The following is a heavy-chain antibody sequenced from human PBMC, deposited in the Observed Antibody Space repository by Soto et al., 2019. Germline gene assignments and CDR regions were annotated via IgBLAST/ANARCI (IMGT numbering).Heavy chain of an antibody. CDR2: IYYSGST. CDR1: GVSIRRHY. V-gene: IGHV4-59*11. D-gene: IGHD2-8*01. Sequence: SDPLSLTSPVSGVSIRRHYLSWLRKHTGKGLEWIGYIYYSGSTNYNPSLKSRVTISVDTSKNQFSLKLSSVTAADTAVYYCARVPGYCTNGVCQNWFDPWGEGTLVNVSS. CDR3: ARVPGYCTNGVCQNWFDP. J-gene: IGHJ5*02.